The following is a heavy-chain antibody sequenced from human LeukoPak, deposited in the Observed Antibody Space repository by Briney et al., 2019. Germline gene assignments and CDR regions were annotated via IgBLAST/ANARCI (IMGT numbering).Heavy chain of an antibody. CDR1: GYTFIRYG. J-gene: IGHJ3*02. Sequence: ASVKVSCKASGYTFIRYGISWGRQAPGQGLEWMGWISAHNGNTNYAQKLQSRVTMTTDTSTSTAYMELRSLRSDDTAIYYCARKSYVWGSYRPDDALDIWGQGTMVTVSS. CDR3: ARKSYVWGSYRPDDALDI. V-gene: IGHV1-18*01. D-gene: IGHD3-16*02. CDR2: ISAHNGNT.